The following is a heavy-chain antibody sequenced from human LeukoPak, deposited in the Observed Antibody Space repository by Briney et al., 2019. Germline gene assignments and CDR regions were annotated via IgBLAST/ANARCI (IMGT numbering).Heavy chain of an antibody. J-gene: IGHJ4*02. D-gene: IGHD3-22*01. V-gene: IGHV1-2*02. CDR2: INPNSGGT. CDR3: ARVMHDSSGYYYVFDY. CDR1: GYTFTGYY. Sequence: ASVTVFCKASGYTFTGYYMHWVRQAPGQGLEWMGWINPNSGGTNFAQKFQGRVTMTRDTSISTAYMELSRLRSDDTAVYYCARVMHDSSGYYYVFDYWGQGTLVTVSS.